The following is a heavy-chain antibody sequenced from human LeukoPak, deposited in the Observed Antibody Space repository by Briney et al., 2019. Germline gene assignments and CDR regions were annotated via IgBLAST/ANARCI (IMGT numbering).Heavy chain of an antibody. CDR3: ARPGHYFYMDV. CDR2: IRNHGSGE. V-gene: IGHV3-30*02. Sequence: GSLRLSCAVSGFTFSDSGMHWVRQAPGKGLEWAAFIRNHGSGEYYADSVKGRFTISRDNSKNTLYLQMNSLRAEDTAVYYCARPGHYFYMDVWGKGTTVIVSS. CDR1: GFTFSDSG. J-gene: IGHJ6*03.